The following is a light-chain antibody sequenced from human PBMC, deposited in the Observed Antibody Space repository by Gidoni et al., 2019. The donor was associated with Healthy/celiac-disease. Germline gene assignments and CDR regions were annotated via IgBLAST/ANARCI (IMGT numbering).Light chain of an antibody. CDR3: QQYYSTPPT. V-gene: IGKV4-1*01. CDR2: WAS. Sequence: DIVMTQSPASLAVSLGARATINCKSSQSVLYSSNNKNYLAWYQQKPGQPPKLLIYWASTRESGVPDRFSGSGSGTDFTLTISSLQAEDVAVYYCQQYYSTPPTFGGXTKVEIK. J-gene: IGKJ4*01. CDR1: QSVLYSSNNKNY.